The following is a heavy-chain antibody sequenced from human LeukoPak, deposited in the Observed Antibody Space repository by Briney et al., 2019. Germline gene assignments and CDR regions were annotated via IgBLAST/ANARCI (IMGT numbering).Heavy chain of an antibody. D-gene: IGHD3-22*01. CDR1: GFTFSSYA. V-gene: IGHV3-23*01. CDR3: AKDYDSSGYYFGY. CDR2: ISGSGGNT. Sequence: GGSLRLSCAASGFTFSSYAMSWVRQAPGKGLEWVSAISGSGGNTYYADSVKGRFTISRDNSKNTLYLQMNSLRAEDTAVYYCAKDYDSSGYYFGYWGQGTLVTVSS. J-gene: IGHJ4*02.